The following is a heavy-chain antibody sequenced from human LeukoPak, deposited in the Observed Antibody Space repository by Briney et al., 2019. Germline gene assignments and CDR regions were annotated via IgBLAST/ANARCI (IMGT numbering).Heavy chain of an antibody. CDR3: AGELLGLSFDY. D-gene: IGHD3-10*01. Sequence: PGGSLRLSCAASGFTFSSYAMSWVRQAPGKGLEWVSAISSGGVSTYYADSVKGRFTISRDNSKNTLYLQMNSLRAEDTAVYYCAGELLGLSFDYWGQGTLVTVSS. CDR2: ISSGGVST. V-gene: IGHV3-23*01. CDR1: GFTFSSYA. J-gene: IGHJ4*02.